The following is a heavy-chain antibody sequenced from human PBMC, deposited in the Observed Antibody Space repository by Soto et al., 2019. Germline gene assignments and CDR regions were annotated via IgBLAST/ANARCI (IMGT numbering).Heavy chain of an antibody. CDR2: ISAYNGNT. D-gene: IGHD3-3*01. V-gene: IGHV1-18*01. CDR3: ARGQIFGVVIPTFDY. J-gene: IGHJ4*02. Sequence: AASVKVSCKASGYTFTSYGISWVRQAPGQGLEWMGWISAYNGNTNYAQKLQGRVTMTTDTSTSTAYMELRSLRSDDTAVYYCARGQIFGVVIPTFDYWGQGTLVTVSS. CDR1: GYTFTSYG.